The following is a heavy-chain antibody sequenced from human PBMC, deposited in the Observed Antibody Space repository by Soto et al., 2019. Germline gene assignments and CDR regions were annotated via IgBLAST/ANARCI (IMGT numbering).Heavy chain of an antibody. J-gene: IGHJ5*02. CDR2: IYWNDDK. CDR3: AHRGYGDYPRDNWFDP. D-gene: IGHD4-17*01. CDR1: GFSLSTGGVG. Sequence: SGPTLVNPTQTLTLTCTFSGFSLSTGGVGVGWIRQPPGKALEWLALIYWNDDKRYNPSLKTRLTITKDTSKNQVVLTMTNMDPVDTATYYCAHRGYGDYPRDNWFDPWGQGTLVTVSS. V-gene: IGHV2-5*01.